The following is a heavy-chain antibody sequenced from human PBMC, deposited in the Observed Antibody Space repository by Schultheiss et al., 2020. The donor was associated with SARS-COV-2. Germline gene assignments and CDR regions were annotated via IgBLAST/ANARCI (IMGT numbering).Heavy chain of an antibody. D-gene: IGHD3-16*01. V-gene: IGHV3-30*03. J-gene: IGHJ3*02. Sequence: GGSLRLSCAASGFTFSSYGMHWVRQAPGKGLEWVAVISYDGSNKYYADSVKGRFTISRDNAKNSLYLQMNSLRAEDTAVYYCARGDGAFDIWGQGTMVTVSS. CDR2: ISYDGSNK. CDR3: ARGDGAFDI. CDR1: GFTFSSYG.